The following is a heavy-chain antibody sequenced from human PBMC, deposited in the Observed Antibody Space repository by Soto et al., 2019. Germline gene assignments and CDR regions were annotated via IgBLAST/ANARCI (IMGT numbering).Heavy chain of an antibody. V-gene: IGHV3-66*01. CDR2: ISSDDNT. J-gene: IGHJ1*01. D-gene: IGHD3-3*01. Sequence: EVQLMESGGGLVQPGGSLRLSCAASGFIVNNIFITWVRQAPGKGLEWLSTISSDDNTYYADSLKGRFTISSDSSKNTLYLQMNSRTAEATAVYHCARDIRGGSDDFSHGGQGTLVTVSS. CDR1: GFIVNNIF. CDR3: ARDIRGGSDDFSH.